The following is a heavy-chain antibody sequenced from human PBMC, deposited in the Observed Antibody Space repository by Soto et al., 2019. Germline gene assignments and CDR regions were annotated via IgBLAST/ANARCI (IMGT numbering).Heavy chain of an antibody. V-gene: IGHV4-34*01. CDR2: INHSGST. J-gene: IGHJ5*02. CDR1: GGSFTGYY. CDR3: ALRDYDFWSGSFSPTQRFDP. Sequence: QVQLQQWGAGQLKPSETLSLTCAVYGGSFTGYYWSWIRQPPGKGLEWIGEINHSGSTNYNPSLKSRVTISINTSKNHFSLKLSSLTAADTAVYYCALRDYDFWSGSFSPTQRFDPWGQGTLVTVSS. D-gene: IGHD3-3*01.